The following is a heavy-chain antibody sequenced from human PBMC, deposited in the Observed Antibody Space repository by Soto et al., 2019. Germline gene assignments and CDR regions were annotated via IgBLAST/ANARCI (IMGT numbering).Heavy chain of an antibody. Sequence: QVQLQESGPGLVTASGTLSLTCAVSSGSISSHYWWSWVRQPPGKGLEWIGEIYHTGSANSNPSLKSRVRISEDKSKNQFSLKLSSVTAADTAVYYCATCSSIRCQSAFDIWGRGTMVTVSS. D-gene: IGHD2-2*01. CDR1: SGSISSHYW. CDR3: ATCSSIRCQSAFDI. J-gene: IGHJ3*02. V-gene: IGHV4-4*02. CDR2: IYHTGSA.